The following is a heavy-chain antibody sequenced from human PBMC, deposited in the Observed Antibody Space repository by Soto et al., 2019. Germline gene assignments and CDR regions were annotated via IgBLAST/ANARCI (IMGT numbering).Heavy chain of an antibody. D-gene: IGHD1-26*01. CDR2: ITGDSKTK. J-gene: IGHJ3*02. CDR3: ARDSEEWELRYDAFDI. CDR1: GFTFSSNN. Sequence: EVQLVESGGDLVQPGGSLRLSCAASGFTFSSNNMNWIRQAPGKGLEWLSYITGDSKTKYYADSVKGRFTISRDNARDSVYLQMNSLRDEDTAVYYCARDSEEWELRYDAFDIWGRGTLVTVSS. V-gene: IGHV3-48*02.